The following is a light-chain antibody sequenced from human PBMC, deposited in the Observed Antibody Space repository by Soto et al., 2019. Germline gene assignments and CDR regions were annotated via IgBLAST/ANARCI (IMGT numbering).Light chain of an antibody. Sequence: DIQMTQSPSPLSASVGDRVTITCRASQSIRDWLAWFQLKPGKAPTLMIYDASSLESGVPSRFSGSGSGTEFTLTISSLQSEDVAVFYCQQYNQWPITFGQGTRLEI. J-gene: IGKJ5*01. CDR1: QSIRDW. V-gene: IGKV1-5*01. CDR2: DAS. CDR3: QQYNQWPIT.